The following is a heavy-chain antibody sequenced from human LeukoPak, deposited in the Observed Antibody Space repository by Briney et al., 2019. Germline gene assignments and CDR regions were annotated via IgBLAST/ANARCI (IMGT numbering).Heavy chain of an antibody. V-gene: IGHV3-21*01. CDR3: AREGDSHIVVVTASFDY. CDR2: ISSSSSYI. D-gene: IGHD2-21*02. CDR1: GFTFSSYS. J-gene: IGHJ4*02. Sequence: KAGGSLRLSCAASGFTFSSYSMNWVRQAPGKGLEWVSSISSSSSYIYYADSVKGRFTIPRDNAKNSLYLQMNSLRAEDTAVYYCAREGDSHIVVVTASFDYWGQGTLVTVSS.